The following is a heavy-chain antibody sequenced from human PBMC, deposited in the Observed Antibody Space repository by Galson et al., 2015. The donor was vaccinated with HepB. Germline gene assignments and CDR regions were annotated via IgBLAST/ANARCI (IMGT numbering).Heavy chain of an antibody. CDR3: AREGGRGGAFP. D-gene: IGHD3-16*01. CDR1: GFTFDNYW. V-gene: IGHV3-7*03. CDR2: IKQDGSDK. J-gene: IGHJ5*02. Sequence: SLRLSCAASGFTFDNYWMSWVRQAPGKGPEWVANIKQDGSDKNYVDSVKGRFTISRDNAKNSLFLQMNSLRIEDTAVYYCAREGGRGGAFPWGQGTLVTVSS.